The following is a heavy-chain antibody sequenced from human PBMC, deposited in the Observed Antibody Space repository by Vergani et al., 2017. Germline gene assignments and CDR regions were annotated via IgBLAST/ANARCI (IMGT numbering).Heavy chain of an antibody. CDR1: GFTSSYYG. J-gene: IGHJ1*01. D-gene: IGHD1-1*01. V-gene: IGHV3-30*03. CDR2: ISYDGTQK. Sequence: HVHLVESVGGVVQPGRSLRLSCVVSGFTSSYYGMHWVRQAPGKGLEWGAVISYDGTQKYYADSVKGRFTISRDNSKSTLYLQMNSLRTEDTAVYYCATKSCGTPGCQIGYFREWGQGTLVTVSS. CDR3: ATKSCGTPGCQIGYFRE.